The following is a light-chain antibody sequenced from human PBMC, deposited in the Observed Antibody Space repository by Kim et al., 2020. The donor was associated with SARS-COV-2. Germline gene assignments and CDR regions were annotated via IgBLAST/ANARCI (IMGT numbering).Light chain of an antibody. V-gene: IGLV3-1*01. CDR3: QAWDSSTAV. CDR2: QDS. Sequence: SEAPGQTASITCSGDKLGEKYACWYQQKPGQSPVLVIYQDSKRPSGIPERFSGSNSGNTATLTISGTQAMDEADYYCQAWDSSTAVFGGGTQLTVL. J-gene: IGLJ3*02. CDR1: KLGEKY.